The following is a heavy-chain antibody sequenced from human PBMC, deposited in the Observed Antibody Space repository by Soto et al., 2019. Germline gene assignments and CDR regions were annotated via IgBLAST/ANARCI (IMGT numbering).Heavy chain of an antibody. Sequence: PGGSLRLSCAASGFTFKTYDMNWVRQAPGKGLEWVSGVSGGSKTSYYADSVKGRFTISRDNAKNALYLQMSSLRDEDTAVYYLAIDDDSVIGHKFAYSAQGTLVFVSS. D-gene: IGHD3-16*02. CDR1: GFTFKTYD. V-gene: IGHV3-23*01. CDR2: VSGGSKTS. CDR3: AIDDDSVIGHKFAY. J-gene: IGHJ1*01.